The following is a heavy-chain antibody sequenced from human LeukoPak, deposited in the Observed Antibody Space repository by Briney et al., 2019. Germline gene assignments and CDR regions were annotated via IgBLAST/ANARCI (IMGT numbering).Heavy chain of an antibody. V-gene: IGHV1-24*01. Sequence: GASVKVSCKVSGYSLSELSMHWVRQAPGKGLEWMGRFEDGVTVYSQTFQGRVTMTEDTSTDTAYMELISLRSDDTAVYYCATGWQRYSLNYWGQGTLVTISS. D-gene: IGHD5-12*01. CDR2: FEDGVT. CDR1: GYSLSELS. J-gene: IGHJ4*02. CDR3: ATGWQRYSLNY.